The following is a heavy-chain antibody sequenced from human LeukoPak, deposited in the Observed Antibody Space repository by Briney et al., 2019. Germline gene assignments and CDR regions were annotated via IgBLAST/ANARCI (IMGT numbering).Heavy chain of an antibody. CDR3: ARDGDSVLLWFGELFDAFDI. D-gene: IGHD3-10*01. J-gene: IGHJ3*02. CDR2: ISAYNGNT. CDR1: GYTFTIYG. Sequence: ASVKVSCKASGYTFTIYGISWVRQAPGQGLEWMGWISAYNGNTNYAQKLQGRVTITTDTSTSTVYMELRSLRSDDTAVYYCARDGDSVLLWFGELFDAFDIWGQGTMVTVSS. V-gene: IGHV1-18*04.